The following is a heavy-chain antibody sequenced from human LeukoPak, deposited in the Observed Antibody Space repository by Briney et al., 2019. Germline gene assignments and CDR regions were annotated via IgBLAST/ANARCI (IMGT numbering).Heavy chain of an antibody. CDR2: ISGSGVST. D-gene: IGHD1-26*01. V-gene: IGHV3-23*01. CDR1: GFTFCTYA. CDR3: AKTVGVNFFDY. J-gene: IGHJ4*02. Sequence: GGSLRLSCAASGFTFCTYAMSWVRRAPGKGLEWVSSISGSGVSTFYADSVKGRFTISRDNSKNTLYLQMHSLRGEDTAMYYWAKTVGVNFFDYWGQGTLVTVSS.